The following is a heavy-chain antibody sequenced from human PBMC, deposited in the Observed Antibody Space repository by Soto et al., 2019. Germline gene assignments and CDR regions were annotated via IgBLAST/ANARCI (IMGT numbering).Heavy chain of an antibody. Sequence: EQLVESGGGLVKPGGSLRLSCAASGFTFSGYTMNWVRQPPGKGLEWVSSITSTGTYIYYADSVKGRFAISRDNAKNSLYLQMNSLRAEDTAVYYCARLTYCSGGSCYDPDAFDIWGQGTMVTVSA. CDR3: ARLTYCSGGSCYDPDAFDI. J-gene: IGHJ3*02. CDR2: ITSTGTYI. CDR1: GFTFSGYT. D-gene: IGHD2-15*01. V-gene: IGHV3-21*01.